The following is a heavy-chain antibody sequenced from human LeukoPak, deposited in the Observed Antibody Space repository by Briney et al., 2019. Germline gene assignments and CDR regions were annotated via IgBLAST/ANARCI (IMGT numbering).Heavy chain of an antibody. D-gene: IGHD5-12*01. CDR2: IRYDGSNK. CDR1: GFTFSSYG. Sequence: PGGSLRLSCAASGFTFSSYGMHWVRQAPGKGLEWVAFIRYDGSNKYYADSVKGRFTISRDNSKNTLYLQMNSLRAEDTAVYYCARRGRRNSGYGSLDYWGQGTLVTVSS. J-gene: IGHJ4*02. V-gene: IGHV3-30*02. CDR3: ARRGRRNSGYGSLDY.